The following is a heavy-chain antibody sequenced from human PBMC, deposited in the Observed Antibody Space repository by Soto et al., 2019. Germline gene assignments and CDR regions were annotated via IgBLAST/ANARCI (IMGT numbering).Heavy chain of an antibody. CDR2: ISGSGGST. D-gene: IGHD4-17*01. CDR1: GFTFSSYA. CDR3: AKVHDYGDEIDY. V-gene: IGHV3-23*01. J-gene: IGHJ4*02. Sequence: TGGSLRLSCAASGFTFSSYAMSWVRQAPGKGLEWVSAISGSGGSTYYADSVKGRFTISRDNSKNTLYLQMNSLRAEDTAVYYCAKVHDYGDEIDYWGQGTLVTVSS.